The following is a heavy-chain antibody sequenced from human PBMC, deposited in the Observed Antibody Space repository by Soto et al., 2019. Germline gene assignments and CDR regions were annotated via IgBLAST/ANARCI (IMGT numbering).Heavy chain of an antibody. D-gene: IGHD3-10*01. CDR2: IYYSGST. Sequence: SETLSLTCTVSGGSVSSGSYYWSWIRQPPGKGLEWIGYIYYSGSTSYNPSLKSRVTISVDTSKNQFSLKLSSVTAADTAVYFCARAEKTSRGITMVRGLITTFDYWGQGTLVT. J-gene: IGHJ4*02. CDR1: GGSVSSGSYY. V-gene: IGHV4-61*01. CDR3: ARAEKTSRGITMVRGLITTFDY.